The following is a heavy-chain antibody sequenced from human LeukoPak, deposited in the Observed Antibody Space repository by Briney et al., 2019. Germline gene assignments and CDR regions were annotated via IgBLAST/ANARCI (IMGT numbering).Heavy chain of an antibody. CDR2: IKQDGSEK. D-gene: IGHD3-22*01. Sequence: PGGSLRLSCAASGFTFSSYWMSWVRQAPGKGLEWVANIKQDGSEKYYVDSVKGRFTISRDNAKNSLYLQMNSLRAEDTAVYYCARPRGYYYDSSGYHFDYWGQGTLVTVSS. CDR3: ARPRGYYYDSSGYHFDY. J-gene: IGHJ4*02. CDR1: GFTFSSYW. V-gene: IGHV3-7*01.